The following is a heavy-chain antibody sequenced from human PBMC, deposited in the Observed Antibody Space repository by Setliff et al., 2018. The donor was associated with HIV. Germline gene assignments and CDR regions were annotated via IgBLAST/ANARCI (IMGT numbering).Heavy chain of an antibody. CDR1: GDTFGSYA. J-gene: IGHJ6*03. D-gene: IGHD2-15*01. CDR3: ARGYCSGGSCYYYYYMDV. Sequence: SVKVSCKASGDTFGSYAISWVRQAPGQGLEWMGGIIPIFCTANYAQNLQGRVTITADESTSTAYMELSSLRSEDTAIYYCARGYCSGGSCYYYYYMDVWGKGTTVTVSS. V-gene: IGHV1-69*13. CDR2: IIPIFCTA.